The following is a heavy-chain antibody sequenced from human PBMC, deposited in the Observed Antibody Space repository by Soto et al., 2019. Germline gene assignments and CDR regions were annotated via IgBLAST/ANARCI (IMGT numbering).Heavy chain of an antibody. CDR2: ISAYNGNT. CDR3: ARDPYSGSYYPYYYGMDV. CDR1: GYTFTSYG. V-gene: IGHV1-18*04. J-gene: IGHJ6*02. D-gene: IGHD1-26*01. Sequence: ASVKVSCKASGYTFTSYGISWVRQAPGQGLEWMGWISAYNGNTNYAQKLQGRVTMTTDTSTSTAYMELRSLRSDDTAVYYCARDPYSGSYYPYYYGMDVWGQGTTVTVSS.